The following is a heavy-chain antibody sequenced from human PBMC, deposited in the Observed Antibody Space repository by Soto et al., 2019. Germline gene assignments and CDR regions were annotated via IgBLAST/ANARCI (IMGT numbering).Heavy chain of an antibody. CDR1: GFTFSDHY. CDR2: TRDRANSYTT. CDR3: ARGSGRFQDPYYYYAMDV. V-gene: IGHV3-72*01. D-gene: IGHD6-25*01. J-gene: IGHJ6*02. Sequence: EVQLVESGGGLVQPGGSLRLSCAASGFTFSDHYMDWVRQAPGKGLEWVGRTRDRANSYTTEYAASVKGRFTISRDDSKXSXXLQMNSLLTEDTDVYYCARGSGRFQDPYYYYAMDVWGQGTAVTVSS.